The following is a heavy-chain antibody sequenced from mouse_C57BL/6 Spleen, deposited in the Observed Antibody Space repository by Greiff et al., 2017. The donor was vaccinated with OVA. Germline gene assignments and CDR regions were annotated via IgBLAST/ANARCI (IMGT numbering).Heavy chain of an antibody. CDR2: INPGSGGT. CDR1: GYAFTNYL. D-gene: IGHD2-2*01. Sequence: QVQLKESGAELVRPGTSVKVSCKASGYAFTNYLIEWVKQRPGQGLEWIGVINPGSGGTNYNEKFKGKATLTAAKSSSTAYMQLSSLTSEDSAVYFCAREGGMVTTPYAMDYWGQGTSVTVSS. J-gene: IGHJ4*01. CDR3: AREGGMVTTPYAMDY. V-gene: IGHV1-54*01.